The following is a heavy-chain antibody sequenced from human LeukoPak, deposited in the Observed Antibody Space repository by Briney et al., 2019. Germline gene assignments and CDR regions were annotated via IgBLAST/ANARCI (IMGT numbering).Heavy chain of an antibody. CDR3: ARSRFYFDY. V-gene: IGHV3-7*01. J-gene: IGHJ4*02. CDR2: IKPDGSEK. CDR1: GFTFRSYA. Sequence: PGGSLRLSCAASGFTFRSYAMSWVRQAPGKGLEWVAKIKPDGSEKDHVDSVKGRFTISRDNAKNSLYLQLNSLRAEDTAVYYCARSRFYFDYWGQGTLVTVSS.